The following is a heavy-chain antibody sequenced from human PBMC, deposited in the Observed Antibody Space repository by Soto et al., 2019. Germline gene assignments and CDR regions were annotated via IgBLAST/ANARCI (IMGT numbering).Heavy chain of an antibody. J-gene: IGHJ4*02. CDR3: AKRPFGSGWYGY. D-gene: IGHD6-19*01. Sequence: EVQLLESGGGLVQPGGSLRLSCAASGFTFSSYAMSWVRQAPGKGLEWVSAISGSGGSTYYVDSVKGRFTISRDNSKNTLYLQMNSLRAEDTAVYYCAKRPFGSGWYGYWGQGTLVTVSS. CDR2: ISGSGGST. V-gene: IGHV3-23*01. CDR1: GFTFSSYA.